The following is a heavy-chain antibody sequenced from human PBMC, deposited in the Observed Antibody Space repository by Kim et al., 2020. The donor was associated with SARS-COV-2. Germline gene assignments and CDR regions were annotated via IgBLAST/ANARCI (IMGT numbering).Heavy chain of an antibody. D-gene: IGHD6-13*01. J-gene: IGHJ3*02. Sequence: GGSLRLSCAASGFTFSSYAMSWVRQAPGKGLEWVLAISGSGGSTYNADSVKGRLTISRDNSKNTLYLQMTILIAEDTAVYYGLKPGYSSSSDAFDIWGQG. CDR2: ISGSGGST. CDR3: LKPGYSSSSDAFDI. V-gene: IGHV3-23*01. CDR1: GFTFSSYA.